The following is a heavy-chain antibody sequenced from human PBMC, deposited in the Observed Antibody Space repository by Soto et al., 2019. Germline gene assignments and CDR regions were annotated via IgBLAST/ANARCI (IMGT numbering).Heavy chain of an antibody. CDR1: GYTFTSYD. D-gene: IGHD1-26*01. CDR2: MNPNSGNT. J-gene: IGHJ4*02. V-gene: IGHV1-8*01. Sequence: ASVKVSCKASGYTFTSYDINWERQATGQGLEWMGWMNPNSGNTGNAQKFQGRVTMTRTTSISTAYMELSSLRSEATAVYYCARGLTVSGSYSGYWGQGTLVTVSS. CDR3: ARGLTVSGSYSGY.